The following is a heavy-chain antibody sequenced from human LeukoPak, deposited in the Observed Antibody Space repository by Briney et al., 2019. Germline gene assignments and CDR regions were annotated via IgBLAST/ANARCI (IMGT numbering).Heavy chain of an antibody. D-gene: IGHD3-10*01. CDR2: FDPEDGET. CDR1: GYTLTELS. J-gene: IGHJ3*02. CDR3: ATDLLGAHITMVRGVSDAFDI. Sequence: ASVKVSGKVSGYTLTELSMHWVRQAPGKGLEWMGGFDPEDGETIYAQKFQGRVTMTEDTSTDTAYMELSSLRSEDTAVYYCATDLLGAHITMVRGVSDAFDIWGQGTMVTVSS. V-gene: IGHV1-24*01.